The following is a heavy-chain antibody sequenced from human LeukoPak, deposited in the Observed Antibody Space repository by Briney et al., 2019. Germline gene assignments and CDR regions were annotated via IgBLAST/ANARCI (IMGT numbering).Heavy chain of an antibody. D-gene: IGHD6-19*01. V-gene: IGHV3-21*01. CDR1: GFTSGTYG. J-gene: IGHJ4*02. CDR2: ISSSSSYI. CDR3: ARDVAGHDY. Sequence: PGGSLRLSCAVSGFTSGTYGMQWVRQAPGKGLEWVSSISSSSSYIYYADSVKGRFTTSRDNAKNSLYLQMNSLRAEDTAVYYCARDVAGHDYWGQGTLVTVSS.